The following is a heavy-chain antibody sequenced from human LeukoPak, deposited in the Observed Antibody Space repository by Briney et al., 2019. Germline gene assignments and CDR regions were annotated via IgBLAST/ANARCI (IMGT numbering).Heavy chain of an antibody. D-gene: IGHD3-22*01. CDR3: ARGGYYDSSGYLGDY. Sequence: TGGSLRLSCAASGFTFSSYSMNWVRQAPGKGLEWVSSIISSSSYIYYADSVKGRFTISRDNAKNSLYLQMNSLRAEDTAVYYCARGGYYDSSGYLGDYWGQGTLVTVSS. J-gene: IGHJ4*02. V-gene: IGHV3-21*01. CDR1: GFTFSSYS. CDR2: IISSSSYI.